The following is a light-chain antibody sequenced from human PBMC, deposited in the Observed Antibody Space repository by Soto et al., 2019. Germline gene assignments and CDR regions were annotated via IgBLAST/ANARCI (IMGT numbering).Light chain of an antibody. CDR3: QQYVSSQLT. V-gene: IGKV3-20*01. CDR1: QSVINSF. CDR2: GAS. J-gene: IGKJ1*01. Sequence: EIVLAQSPGTLSLSPGERATLSCRASQSVINSFLAWYQQKPGQAPRLLIYGASRRATGIPARSTGSGSGTASPLTITRLEPDDFAVAYWQQYVSSQLTFDPAAEVDI.